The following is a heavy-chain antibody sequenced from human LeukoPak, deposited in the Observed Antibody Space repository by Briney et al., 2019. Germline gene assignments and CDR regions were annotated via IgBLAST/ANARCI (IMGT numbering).Heavy chain of an antibody. V-gene: IGHV1-69*04. D-gene: IGHD3-22*01. Sequence: GSSVKVSCKASGGTFSSYAISWVRQAPGQGLEWMGRVIPILGIANYAQKFQGRVTITADKSTSTAYMELSSLRSEDTAVYYCARGRSGYYPGYWGQGTLVTVSS. CDR3: ARGRSGYYPGY. CDR2: VIPILGIA. J-gene: IGHJ4*02. CDR1: GGTFSSYA.